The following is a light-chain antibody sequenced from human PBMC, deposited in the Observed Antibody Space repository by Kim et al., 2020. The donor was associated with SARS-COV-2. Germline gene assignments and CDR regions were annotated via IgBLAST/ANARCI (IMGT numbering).Light chain of an antibody. J-gene: IGLJ2*01. V-gene: IGLV2-14*03. CDR2: DVS. CDR1: NSDIGGYNY. CDR3: SSHTSSNTLV. Sequence: LTQPASVSGSPGQSIIISCTGSNSDIGGYNYVSWYQQHPGKAPQLMIYDVSNRPSGVSNRFSGSKSGNTASLTISGLQAEDEADYYCSSHTSSNTLVFGGGTQLTVL.